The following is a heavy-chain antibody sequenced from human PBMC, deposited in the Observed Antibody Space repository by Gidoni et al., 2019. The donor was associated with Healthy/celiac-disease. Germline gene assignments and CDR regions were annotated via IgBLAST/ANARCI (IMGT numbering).Heavy chain of an antibody. CDR1: GGSISSSSYY. Sequence: QLQLQESGPGLVKPSETLSLTCTVSGGSISSSSYYWGWIRQPPGKGLEWIWSIYYSGSTYYNPSLNSRVTISVDTSKNQFSLKLSHVTAADTALYYCARHHSEPARPGASYAFDIWGQGTMVTVSS. J-gene: IGHJ3*02. CDR2: IYYSGST. V-gene: IGHV4-39*01. D-gene: IGHD2-2*01. CDR3: ARHHSEPARPGASYAFDI.